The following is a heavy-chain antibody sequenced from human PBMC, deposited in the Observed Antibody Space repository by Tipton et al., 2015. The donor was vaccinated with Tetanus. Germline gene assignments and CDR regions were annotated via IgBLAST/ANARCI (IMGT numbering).Heavy chain of an antibody. D-gene: IGHD3-10*01. Sequence: SLRLSCVASGLTFSSYSMGWVRQAPGKGLEWVSAISGSGAKTHYADSVKGRFAISRDNSKDTMYLQMNSLRAEDTAIYYCAKEGYHGSGSYAKSWFDPWGQGTLVIVSS. CDR2: ISGSGAKT. CDR3: AKEGYHGSGSYAKSWFDP. V-gene: IGHV3-23*01. CDR1: GLTFSSYS. J-gene: IGHJ5*02.